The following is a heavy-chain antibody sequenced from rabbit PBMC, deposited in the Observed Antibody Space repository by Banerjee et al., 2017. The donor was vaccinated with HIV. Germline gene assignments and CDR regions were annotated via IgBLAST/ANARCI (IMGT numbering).Heavy chain of an antibody. CDR1: GFSFSGYYY. D-gene: IGHD2-1*01. CDR3: ARYSYDDYTDDWLDL. CDR2: IYTSSGST. J-gene: IGHJ5*01. V-gene: IGHV1S43*01. Sequence: QSLEESGGDLVKPGASLTLTCTASGFSFSGYYYMCWVRQAPGKGLEWIACIYTSSGSTWYASWVNGRFTISRSTSLNTVDLKMTSLTAADTATYFCARYSYDDYTDDWLDLWGPGTLVTVS.